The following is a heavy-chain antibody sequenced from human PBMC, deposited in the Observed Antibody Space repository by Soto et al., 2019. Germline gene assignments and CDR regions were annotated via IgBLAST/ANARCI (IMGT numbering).Heavy chain of an antibody. V-gene: IGHV3-49*03. CDR2: IRTNSRGATT. CDR3: TRGVVIGY. J-gene: IGHJ4*02. Sequence: GGSLRLSLPPSGFAFGYHQMSWFRQAPGKGPEWVGFIRTNSRGATTEYAASVAGRFTISRDDSTGVAYLQMTGLKAEDTALYYCTRGVVIGYWGQGTLVTAPQ. CDR1: GFAFGYHQ.